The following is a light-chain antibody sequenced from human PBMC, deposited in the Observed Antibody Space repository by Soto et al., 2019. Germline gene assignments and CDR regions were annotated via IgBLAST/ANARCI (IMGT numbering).Light chain of an antibody. V-gene: IGKV3-11*01. CDR1: QSVSNF. Sequence: EIVFTQSPATQSLSPGERATLSCRASQSVSNFLAWYQQKPGQAPRLLISDASNRATGIPGRFSGSGSGTDFSLTISSLEPEDFAVYYCQQRSNWPWTFGQGTKVEIK. CDR3: QQRSNWPWT. CDR2: DAS. J-gene: IGKJ1*01.